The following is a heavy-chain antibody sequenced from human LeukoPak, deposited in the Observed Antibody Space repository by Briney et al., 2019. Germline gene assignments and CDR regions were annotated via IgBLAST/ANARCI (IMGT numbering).Heavy chain of an antibody. J-gene: IGHJ4*02. V-gene: IGHV3-23*01. D-gene: IGHD6-19*01. CDR1: GFTFSSYG. Sequence: GGSLRLSCSAPGFTFSSYGMNWVRQAPGKGLEWVSGISGSGGTTYYADSVKGRFTISRDNSKNTLYLQMNSLRAADTAVYYCAKGSSGWDDFDYWGQGTLVTVSS. CDR3: AKGSSGWDDFDY. CDR2: ISGSGGTT.